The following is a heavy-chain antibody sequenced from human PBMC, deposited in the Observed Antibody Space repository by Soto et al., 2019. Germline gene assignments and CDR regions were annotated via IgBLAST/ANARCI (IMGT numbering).Heavy chain of an antibody. CDR1: GFTFSSYA. V-gene: IGHV3-30-3*01. Sequence: QVQLVESGGGVVQPGRSLRLSCAASGFTFSSYAMHWVRQAPGKGLEWVAVISYDGSNKYYADSVKGRFTISRDNSKNTLDLQMNSLRAEDTAVYYCARDRLSYNWNAFPYYYSGMDVWGQGTTVTVSS. CDR2: ISYDGSNK. J-gene: IGHJ6*02. CDR3: ARDRLSYNWNAFPYYYSGMDV. D-gene: IGHD1-1*01.